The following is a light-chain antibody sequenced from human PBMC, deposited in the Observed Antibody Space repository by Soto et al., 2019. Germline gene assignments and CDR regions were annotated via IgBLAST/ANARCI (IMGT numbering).Light chain of an antibody. J-gene: IGKJ5*01. CDR2: GAS. CDR3: QQYNNWLIT. CDR1: QSVSSN. V-gene: IGKV3-15*01. Sequence: ILMTQSPATLSVSPGERATLSCRASQSVSSNLAWYQQKPGQAPRLLIYGASTRATGIPARFRGSGSGTEFTLTISSLQSEDFAVYYCQQYNNWLITFGQGTRLEIK.